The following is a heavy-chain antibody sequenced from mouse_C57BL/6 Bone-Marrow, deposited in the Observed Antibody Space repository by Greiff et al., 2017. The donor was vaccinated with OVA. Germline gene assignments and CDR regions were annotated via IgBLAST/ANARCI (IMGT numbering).Heavy chain of an antibody. CDR3: AVLGGGYFDV. J-gene: IGHJ1*03. V-gene: IGHV5-12*01. D-gene: IGHD4-1*01. CDR1: GFTFSDYY. Sequence: EVQVVESGGGLVQPGGSLKLSCAASGFTFSDYYMYWVRQTPEKRLEWVAYISNGGGSTYYPDTVKGRFTLSRDNAKNTLYLQMSRLKSEDTAMYYCAVLGGGYFDVWGTGTTVTVSS. CDR2: ISNGGGST.